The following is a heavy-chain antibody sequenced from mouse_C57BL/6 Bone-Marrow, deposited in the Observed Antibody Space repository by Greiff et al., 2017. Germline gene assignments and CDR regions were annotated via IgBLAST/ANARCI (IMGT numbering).Heavy chain of an antibody. CDR3: ARWGTTVGAY. CDR1: GYTFTSYG. V-gene: IGHV1-81*01. J-gene: IGHJ3*01. Sequence: VKLMESGAELARPGASVKLSCKASGYTFTSYGISWVKQRTGPGLEWIGEIYPRSGNTYYNEKFKGKATLTADKSSSTAYMELRSLTSEDAAVYFCARWGTTVGAYWGQGTLVTVSA. CDR2: IYPRSGNT. D-gene: IGHD1-1*01.